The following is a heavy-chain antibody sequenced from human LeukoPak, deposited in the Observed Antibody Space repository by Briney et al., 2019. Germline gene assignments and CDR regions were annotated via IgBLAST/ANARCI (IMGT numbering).Heavy chain of an antibody. D-gene: IGHD6-13*01. CDR1: GFTFSSYG. CDR3: AKDTSIAAAAWGTDY. Sequence: GSLRLSCAASGFTFSSYGMHWVRQAPGKGLEWVAVISYDGSNKYYADSVKGRFTISRDNSKNTLYLQMNSLRAEDTAVYYCAKDTSIAAAAWGTDYWGQGTLVTVSS. J-gene: IGHJ4*02. V-gene: IGHV3-30*18. CDR2: ISYDGSNK.